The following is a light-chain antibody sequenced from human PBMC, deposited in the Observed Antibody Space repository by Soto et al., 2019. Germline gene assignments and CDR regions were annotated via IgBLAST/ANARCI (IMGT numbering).Light chain of an antibody. Sequence: EIVMTQSPATLSVSPGERATLSCSPSQSVSSSYLAWYQQKPGQAPRLLIYGASSRATGIPDRFSGSGSGTDFTLTISRLEPEDFAVYYCQQYGSSPKTFGQGTKVDIK. J-gene: IGKJ1*01. CDR3: QQYGSSPKT. CDR1: QSVSSSY. V-gene: IGKV3-20*01. CDR2: GAS.